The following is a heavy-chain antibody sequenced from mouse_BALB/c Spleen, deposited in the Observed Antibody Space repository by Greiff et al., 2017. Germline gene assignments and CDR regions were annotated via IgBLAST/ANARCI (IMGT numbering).Heavy chain of an antibody. CDR2: IYPGRGIT. Sequence: QVQLQQSGAELVKPGASVKMSCKASGYTFTSYWINWVKQRPGQGLEWIGDIYPGRGITNYNEKFKSKATLTLDTSSSTAYMQLSSLTSEDSAVYYCSRSKYGNLLYAMDYWGQGTSVTVSS. J-gene: IGHJ4*01. CDR1: GYTFTSYW. CDR3: SRSKYGNLLYAMDY. V-gene: IGHV1-55*01. D-gene: IGHD2-10*02.